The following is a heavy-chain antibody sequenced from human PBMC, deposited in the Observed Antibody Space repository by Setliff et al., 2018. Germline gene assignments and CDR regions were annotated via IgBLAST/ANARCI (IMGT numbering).Heavy chain of an antibody. CDR1: GGSFSGYY. J-gene: IGHJ5*02. D-gene: IGHD3-22*01. V-gene: IGHV4-34*01. Sequence: KPSETLSLTCAVYGGSFSGYYWNWIRQAPGKGLEWIGEINHRGTTSYTPSLKGRVTISVDTSKNLFSLKLSSVTAADTAVYFCARGPRFDYESPTYRRRFDPWGQGTLVTVSS. CDR2: INHRGTT. CDR3: ARGPRFDYESPTYRRRFDP.